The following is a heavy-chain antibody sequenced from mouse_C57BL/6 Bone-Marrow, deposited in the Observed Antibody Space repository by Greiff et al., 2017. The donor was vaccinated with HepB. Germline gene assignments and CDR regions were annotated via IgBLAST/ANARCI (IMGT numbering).Heavy chain of an antibody. Sequence: VQLKESGPVLVKPGPSVKISCKASGFTFTDYYMHWVKQSHGKSLEWIGLVYPYNGGTSYNQKFKGKATLTVDTSSSTAYMELNSLTSEDSAVYYCVYYYGSSYDWYFDVWGTGTTVTVSS. D-gene: IGHD1-1*01. J-gene: IGHJ1*03. CDR1: GFTFTDYY. CDR2: VYPYNGGT. CDR3: VYYYGSSYDWYFDV. V-gene: IGHV1-36*01.